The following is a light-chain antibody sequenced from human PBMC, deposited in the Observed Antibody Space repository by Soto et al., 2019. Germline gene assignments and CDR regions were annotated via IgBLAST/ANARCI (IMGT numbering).Light chain of an antibody. V-gene: IGKV3-20*01. J-gene: IGKJ3*01. CDR1: QSVSGNF. CDR2: GAS. Sequence: EIVLTQSPGTLSLSPGERATLSCRTSQSVSGNFLAWYQQRPGQAPRLLIYGASSRATGIPDRFSGSGSGKDFTLTISRLEPEDFAVYYCQHYGGSPLFTFGPGTKVDIK. CDR3: QHYGGSPLFT.